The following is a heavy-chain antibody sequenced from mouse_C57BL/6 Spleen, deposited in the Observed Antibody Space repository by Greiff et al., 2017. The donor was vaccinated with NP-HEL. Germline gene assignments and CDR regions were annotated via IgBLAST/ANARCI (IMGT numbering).Heavy chain of an antibody. D-gene: IGHD2-5*01. CDR3: ARSSYYSNYGGGLDY. CDR1: GYTFTDYY. V-gene: IGHV1-19*01. Sequence: EVQLQQSGPVLVKPGASVKMSCKASGYTFTDYYMHWVKQSHGKSLEWIGVINPYNGGTSYNQKFKGKATLTVDTSSSTAYMELNSLTSEDSAVYYWARSSYYSNYGGGLDYWGQGTTLTVSS. J-gene: IGHJ2*01. CDR2: INPYNGGT.